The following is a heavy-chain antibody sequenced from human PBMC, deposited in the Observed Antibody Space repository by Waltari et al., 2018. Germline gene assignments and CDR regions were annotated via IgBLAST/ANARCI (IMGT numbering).Heavy chain of an antibody. V-gene: IGHV3-23*01. CDR2: VSAFVSDT. Sequence: VQPGGSLRLSCAASGFTFGYYAMRSVRQATGQGLESVSIVSAFVSDTYCAHPLKGRFAISKDNSKNTLLLQMNSLREAATAIYYCAKGRIGVGAFDFDYWGQGTLVTVSS. D-gene: IGHD1-26*01. CDR3: AKGRIGVGAFDFDY. J-gene: IGHJ4*02. CDR1: GFTFGYYA.